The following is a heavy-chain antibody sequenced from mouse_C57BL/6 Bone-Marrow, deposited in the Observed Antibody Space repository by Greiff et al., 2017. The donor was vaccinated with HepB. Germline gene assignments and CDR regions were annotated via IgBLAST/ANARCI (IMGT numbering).Heavy chain of an antibody. CDR3: ARGWYGSSSWFAY. CDR1: GYTFTSYG. CDR2: IYPRSGNT. D-gene: IGHD1-1*01. J-gene: IGHJ3*01. Sequence: VQLQQSGAELARPGASVKLSCKASGYTFTSYGISWVKQRTGQGLEWIGEIYPRSGNTYYNEKFKGKATLTADKSSSTAYMELRSLTSEDSAVYFCARGWYGSSSWFAYWGQGTLVTVSA. V-gene: IGHV1-81*01.